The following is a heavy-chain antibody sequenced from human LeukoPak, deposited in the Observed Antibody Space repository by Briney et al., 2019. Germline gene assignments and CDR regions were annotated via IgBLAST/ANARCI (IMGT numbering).Heavy chain of an antibody. J-gene: IGHJ4*02. CDR3: AESPLL. Sequence: PGGSLRLSCAASGITFSESAMSWVRQAPGKGLEWVSAITDSGVKTYYADSVKGRFTISRDNSKNTLYLQMTSLRVEDTAMSFCAESPLLGGQGTLVTVAS. CDR1: GITFSESA. V-gene: IGHV3-23*01. D-gene: IGHD3-3*01. CDR2: ITDSGVKT.